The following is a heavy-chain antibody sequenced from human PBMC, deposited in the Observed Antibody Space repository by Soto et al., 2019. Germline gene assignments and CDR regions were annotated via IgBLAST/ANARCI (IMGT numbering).Heavy chain of an antibody. Sequence: GGSLRLSCAASGFTFSSYAMSWVRQAPGKGLEWVSGISGSGGGTYYADSVKGRFPISRDNSKTTLYLQMNSLRAEDTAVYYCAKESSPGSSISCSVSMPDYWGPGTLVTLSS. CDR1: GFTFSSYA. CDR2: ISGSGGGT. J-gene: IGHJ4*02. V-gene: IGHV3-23*01. D-gene: IGHD2-2*01. CDR3: AKESSPGSSISCSVSMPDY.